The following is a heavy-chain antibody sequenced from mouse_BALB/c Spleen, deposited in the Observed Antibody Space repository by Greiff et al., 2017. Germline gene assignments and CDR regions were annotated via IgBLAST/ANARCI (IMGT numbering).Heavy chain of an antibody. V-gene: IGHV1-9*01. D-gene: IGHD1-2*01. CDR1: GYTFSSYW. CDR2: ILPGSGST. Sequence: QVHVKQSGAELMKPGASVKISCKATGYTFSSYWIEWVKQRPGHGLEWIGEILPGSGSTNYNEKFKGKATFTADTSSNTAYMQLSSLTSEDSAVYYCARSPFITTGSDYWGQGTTLTVSS. J-gene: IGHJ2*01. CDR3: ARSPFITTGSDY.